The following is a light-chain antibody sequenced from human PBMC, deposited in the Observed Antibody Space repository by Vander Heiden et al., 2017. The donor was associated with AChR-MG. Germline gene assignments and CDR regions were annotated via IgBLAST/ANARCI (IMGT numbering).Light chain of an antibody. J-gene: IGKJ1*01. CDR2: AVS. CDR3: QQSYSTWT. V-gene: IGKV1-39*01. Sequence: QSPSALSASVADRGTSTCWARQRISSYLNSYQQKPGKAPKILIYAVSSGQTGVPPRVSGSGYGRDFTLTIISRQHQDFATYYWQQSYSTWTFGQRTKVEIK. CDR1: QRISSY.